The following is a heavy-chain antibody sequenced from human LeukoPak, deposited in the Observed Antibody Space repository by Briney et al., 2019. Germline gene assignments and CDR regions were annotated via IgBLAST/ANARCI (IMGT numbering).Heavy chain of an antibody. CDR3: ARVVGYCSSTSCYRGEYYYYGMDV. CDR2: IYSGGST. J-gene: IGHJ6*02. V-gene: IGHV3-66*02. CDR1: GFTVSSNY. Sequence: GGSLRLSCAASGFTVSSNYMRWVRQAPGKGLEWVSVIYSGGSTYYADSVKGRFTISRDNSKNTLYLQMNSLRAEDTAVYYCARVVGYCSSTSCYRGEYYYYGMDVWGQGTTVTVSS. D-gene: IGHD2-2*01.